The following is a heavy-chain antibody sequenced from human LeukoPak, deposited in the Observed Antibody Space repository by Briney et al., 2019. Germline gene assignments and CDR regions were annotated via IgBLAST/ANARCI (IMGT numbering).Heavy chain of an antibody. CDR3: ARLRDYYYGSGSYPHAFDI. D-gene: IGHD3-10*01. CDR2: IYPGDSDT. CDR1: GYSFTSYW. Sequence: GESLKISCKGSGYSFTSYWIGWVRQMPGKGLEWMGIIYPGDSDTRYSPSFQGQVTISADKSISTAYLQWSSLKASDTATYYCARLRDYYYGSGSYPHAFDIWGQGTMVTVSS. V-gene: IGHV5-51*01. J-gene: IGHJ3*02.